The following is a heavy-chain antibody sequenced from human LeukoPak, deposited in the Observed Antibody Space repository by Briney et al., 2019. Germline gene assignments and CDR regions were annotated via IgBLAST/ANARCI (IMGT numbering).Heavy chain of an antibody. CDR2: IYYSGST. D-gene: IGHD1-1*01. Sequence: SETPSLTCTVSGGSISSSSYYWGWIRQPPGKGLEWIGTIYYSGSTYYNPSLKSRVTISVDTSKNQFSLKLSSVTAADTAVYYCARPVPSRLGWFDPWGQGTLVTVSS. CDR1: GGSISSSSYY. CDR3: ARPVPSRLGWFDP. V-gene: IGHV4-39*01. J-gene: IGHJ5*02.